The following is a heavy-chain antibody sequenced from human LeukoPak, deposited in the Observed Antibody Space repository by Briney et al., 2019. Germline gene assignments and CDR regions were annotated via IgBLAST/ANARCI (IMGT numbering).Heavy chain of an antibody. J-gene: IGHJ4*02. CDR2: IKHDGSEK. D-gene: IGHD3-22*01. CDR3: ATPLDYYDRSDSHQGGD. Sequence: PPGGSLRLSCAASGFTFSRHWMTWVRQAPGKGLEWVANIKHDGSEKNYVDSVKGRFTISRDNAKNSLYLQMNSLRAEDTAVYYRATPLDYYDRSDSHQGGDWGQGTLVTVSS. CDR1: GFTFSRHW. V-gene: IGHV3-7*03.